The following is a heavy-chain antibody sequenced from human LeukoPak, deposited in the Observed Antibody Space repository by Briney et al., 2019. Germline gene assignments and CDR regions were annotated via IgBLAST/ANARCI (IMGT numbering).Heavy chain of an antibody. CDR1: GFTFSSYG. Sequence: GASVNVSFKASGFTFSSYGMSWVRQAPGKGLEWVSGISGSGDNTYYADSVKGRFTISRDNSKNTLYVQVNSLGTEDTAAYYCAKGSYYDSSGSFYFDYWGQGTLVTVSS. D-gene: IGHD3-22*01. CDR2: ISGSGDNT. J-gene: IGHJ4*02. V-gene: IGHV3-23*01. CDR3: AKGSYYDSSGSFYFDY.